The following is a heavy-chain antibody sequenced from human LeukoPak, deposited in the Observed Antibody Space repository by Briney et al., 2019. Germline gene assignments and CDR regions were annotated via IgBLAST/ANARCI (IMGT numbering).Heavy chain of an antibody. D-gene: IGHD5-12*01. J-gene: IGHJ4*02. CDR1: GFTFSSYA. V-gene: IGHV3-43*01. CDR2: ISWDGGST. Sequence: GRSLRLSCAASGFTFSSYAMYWVRQAPGKGLEWVSLISWDGGSTYYADSVKGRFTISRDNSKNSLYLQMNSLRTEDTALYYCAKDISRSGYDRFDYWGQGTLVTVSS. CDR3: AKDISRSGYDRFDY.